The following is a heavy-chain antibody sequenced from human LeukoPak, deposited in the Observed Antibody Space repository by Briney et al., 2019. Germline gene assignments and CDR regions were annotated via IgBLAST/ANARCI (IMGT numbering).Heavy chain of an antibody. D-gene: IGHD3-9*01. J-gene: IGHJ4*02. CDR2: TYYRSKWYN. Sequence: SQTLSLTCAISGDSVSSNSAAWNWIRQSPSRGLEWLGRTYYRSKWYNDYAVSVKSRITINPGTSKNQFSLQLNFVTPEDTAVYYCTRATYYDILTGYGLFDYWGQGTLVTVSS. V-gene: IGHV6-1*01. CDR1: GDSVSSNSAA. CDR3: TRATYYDILTGYGLFDY.